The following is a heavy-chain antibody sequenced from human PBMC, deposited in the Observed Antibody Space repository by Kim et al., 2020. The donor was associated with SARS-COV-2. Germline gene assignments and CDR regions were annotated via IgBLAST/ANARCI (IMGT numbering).Heavy chain of an antibody. D-gene: IGHD3-22*01. CDR1: GFTFSSYA. CDR3: AREGDYYDSSGDSVYDAFDI. V-gene: IGHV3-30-3*01. J-gene: IGHJ3*02. CDR2: ISYDGSNK. Sequence: GGSLRLSCAASGFTFSSYAMHWVRQAPGKGLEWVAAISYDGSNKYYADSVKGRFTISRDNSKNTLYLQMNSLRAEDTAVYYCAREGDYYDSSGDSVYDAFDIWGQGTMVTVSS.